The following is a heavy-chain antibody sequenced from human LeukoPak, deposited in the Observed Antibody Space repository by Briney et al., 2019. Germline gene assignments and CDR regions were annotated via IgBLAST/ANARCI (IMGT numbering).Heavy chain of an antibody. Sequence: GASVKVSCKASGYTFTSYYMHWVRQAPGQGLEWMGIINPSGGSTSYAQKFQGRVTMTRDTSTSTVYMELSSLRSEDTAVYYCARDRSELWFGELSSHNWFYPWGQGTLVTVSS. CDR1: GYTFTSYY. J-gene: IGHJ5*02. D-gene: IGHD3-10*01. CDR2: INPSGGST. V-gene: IGHV1-46*01. CDR3: ARDRSELWFGELSSHNWFYP.